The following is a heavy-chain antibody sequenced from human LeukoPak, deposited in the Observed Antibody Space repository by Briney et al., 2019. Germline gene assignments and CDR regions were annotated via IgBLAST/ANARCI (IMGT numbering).Heavy chain of an antibody. J-gene: IGHJ4*02. CDR3: ARRKTYYYDSTDY. V-gene: IGHV3-30-3*01. CDR1: GFTFSSYA. D-gene: IGHD3-22*01. Sequence: PGRSLRLSCAASGFTFSSYAMHWVRQAPGKGLEWVAVISYDGSNKYYADSVKGRFTISRDNSKNTLYLQMNSLRAEDTAVYYCARRKTYYYDSTDYWGQGTLVTVSS. CDR2: ISYDGSNK.